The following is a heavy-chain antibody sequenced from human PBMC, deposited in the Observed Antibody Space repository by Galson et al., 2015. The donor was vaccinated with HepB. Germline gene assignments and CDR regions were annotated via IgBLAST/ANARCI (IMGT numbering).Heavy chain of an antibody. Sequence: SVKVSCKASGFMFTGYYLHWVRQVPGQRLEWMGRINPDGGATDSAQRFQDRVTLTSDTSINTAYTELRSLRPDDTAVYFCARDSDMDVWGTGTTVIVSS. CDR3: ARDSDMDV. V-gene: IGHV1-2*06. CDR2: INPDGGAT. J-gene: IGHJ6*03. CDR1: GFMFTGYY.